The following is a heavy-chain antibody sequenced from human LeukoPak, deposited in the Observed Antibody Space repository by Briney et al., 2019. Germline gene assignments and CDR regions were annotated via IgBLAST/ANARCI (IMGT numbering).Heavy chain of an antibody. CDR1: GGSFSGYY. CDR2: INHSGST. Sequence: PSETPSLTCAVYGGSFSGYYWSWIRQPPGKGLEWIGEINHSGSTNYNPSLKSRVTISVDTSKNQFSLKLSSVTAADTAVYYCARGFQYCSSTSCSLYYYYFDYWGQGTLVTVSS. J-gene: IGHJ4*02. D-gene: IGHD2-2*01. CDR3: ARGFQYCSSTSCSLYYYYFDY. V-gene: IGHV4-34*01.